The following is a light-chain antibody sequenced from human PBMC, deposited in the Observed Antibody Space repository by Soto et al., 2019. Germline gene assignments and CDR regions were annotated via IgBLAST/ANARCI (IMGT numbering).Light chain of an antibody. V-gene: IGLV2-8*01. J-gene: IGLJ1*01. CDR3: SSYVGSNNYV. CDR1: SSDVGRYNY. Sequence: QSVLTQPPSASGSPGQSVTISCIGASSDVGRYNYVSWYQQLPGKAPKLIIYEVTKRPSGVPDRFSGSKSGNTASLTVSGLQADDEADYFCSSYVGSNNYVFGTGTKVTVL. CDR2: EVT.